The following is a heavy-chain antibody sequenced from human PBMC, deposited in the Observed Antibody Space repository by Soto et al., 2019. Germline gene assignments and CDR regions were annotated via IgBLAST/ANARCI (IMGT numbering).Heavy chain of an antibody. D-gene: IGHD2-8*01. CDR1: GGLLSPCSNL. J-gene: IGHJ6*02. Sequence: SDTLRVSYTGSGGLLSPCSNLLGWLRQHPGKGLEWIGSIYYSGSTYYNPSLKSRVIISVDTSKNQFSLKLSSVTAADTAVYYCARDIMGTNYYYYGMDVWGQGTTVT. V-gene: IGHV4-39*02. CDR2: IYYSGST. CDR3: ARDIMGTNYYYYGMDV.